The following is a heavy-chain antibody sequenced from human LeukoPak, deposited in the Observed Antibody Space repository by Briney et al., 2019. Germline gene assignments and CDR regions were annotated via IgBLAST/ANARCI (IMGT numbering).Heavy chain of an antibody. CDR1: GFTFSNAW. Sequence: PGGSLRLSCAASGFTFSNAWMNWVRQAPGKGLEWVGLIKSKTDGGTTDYTAPVKGRFTISRDDSKNTLYLQMNSLKTEDTAVYYCTTGGGDDPGAFDIWGQGTMVTVSS. J-gene: IGHJ3*02. CDR3: TTGGGDDPGAFDI. D-gene: IGHD2-21*02. CDR2: IKSKTDGGTT. V-gene: IGHV3-15*01.